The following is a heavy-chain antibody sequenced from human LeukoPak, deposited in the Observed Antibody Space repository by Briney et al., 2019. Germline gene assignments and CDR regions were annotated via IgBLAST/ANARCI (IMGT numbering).Heavy chain of an antibody. CDR3: ARARRIAARPGGYYYYGMDV. J-gene: IGHJ6*02. CDR2: IYYSGST. CDR1: GGSISSYY. V-gene: IGHV4-59*12. D-gene: IGHD6-6*01. Sequence: PSETLSLTCTVSGGSISSYYWSWIRQPPGKGLEWIGYIYYSGSTNYNPSLKSRVTISVDTSKNQFSLKLSSVTAADTAVYYCARARRIAARPGGYYYYGMDVWGQGTTVTVSS.